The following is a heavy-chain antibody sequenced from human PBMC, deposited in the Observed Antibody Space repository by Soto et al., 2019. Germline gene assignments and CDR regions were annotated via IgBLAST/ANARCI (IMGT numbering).Heavy chain of an antibody. D-gene: IGHD2-2*01. J-gene: IGHJ4*02. V-gene: IGHV4-4*07. CDR2: IYTSGST. CDR3: ARGFGSSWYYFDY. CDR1: GGSINSYY. Sequence: QVQLQESGPGLMKPSETLSLICSVSGGSINSYYWSWIRQPAGKGLEWIGRIYTSGSTNYNPSLKSRVTMSADTSKNQFSLKLSSVTAADTAVYYCARGFGSSWYYFDYWGQGTLVTVSS.